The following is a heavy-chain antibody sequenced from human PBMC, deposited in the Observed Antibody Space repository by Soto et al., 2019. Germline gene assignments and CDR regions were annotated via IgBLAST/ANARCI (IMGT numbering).Heavy chain of an antibody. CDR1: GYTFTGYY. J-gene: IGHJ6*03. CDR3: ARGVGPRSGSYYYYMDV. CDR2: INPNSGGT. D-gene: IGHD1-26*01. V-gene: IGHV1-2*04. Sequence: ASVKVSCKASGYTFTGYYMHWVRQAPGQGLEWMGWINPNSGGTNYAQKFQGWVTMTRDTSISTAYMELSRLRSDDTAVYYCARGVGPRSGSYYYYMDVWGKGTTVTVSS.